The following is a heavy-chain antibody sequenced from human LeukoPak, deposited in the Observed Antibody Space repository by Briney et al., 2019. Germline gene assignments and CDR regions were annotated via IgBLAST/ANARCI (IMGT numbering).Heavy chain of an antibody. D-gene: IGHD3-10*01. CDR3: AKFRYYYGSGSYFDY. J-gene: IGHJ4*02. Sequence: PGGSLRLSCAASGFTFSSYAMSWVRQAPGKGLEWVSAISGSGGSTYYADSVKGRFTISRDNSKNTLYLQMNSLRAEDTAVYYCAKFRYYYGSGSYFDYWGQGTLVTVSS. V-gene: IGHV3-23*01. CDR1: GFTFSSYA. CDR2: ISGSGGST.